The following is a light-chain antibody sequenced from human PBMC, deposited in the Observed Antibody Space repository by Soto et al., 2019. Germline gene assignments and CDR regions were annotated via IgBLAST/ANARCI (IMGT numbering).Light chain of an antibody. V-gene: IGKV3-20*01. CDR2: GAS. Sequence: EIVLTQSPDTLSFSPGERATLSCRASQSVSASYLAWYQHKPGQAPRLLMYGASRRATGIPDRFSGSGSGTDFTLTISRLEPEDFVVYFCQQYGSSPLTFGGGTKVDIK. CDR1: QSVSASY. J-gene: IGKJ4*01. CDR3: QQYGSSPLT.